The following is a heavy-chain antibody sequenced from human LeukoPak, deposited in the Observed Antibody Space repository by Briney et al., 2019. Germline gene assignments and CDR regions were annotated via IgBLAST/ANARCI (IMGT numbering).Heavy chain of an antibody. D-gene: IGHD6-19*01. CDR1: GGSISTYS. Sequence: SETLSLTCTVSGGSISTYSWSWIRQPAGKGLEGIGRIYTSGSANYNPSLKSRVSMSVDTSKNQFSLKLNSVTAADTAVYCCARVSGVTLAGMDYWGRGTLVTVSS. V-gene: IGHV4-4*07. J-gene: IGHJ4*02. CDR2: IYTSGSA. CDR3: ARVSGVTLAGMDY.